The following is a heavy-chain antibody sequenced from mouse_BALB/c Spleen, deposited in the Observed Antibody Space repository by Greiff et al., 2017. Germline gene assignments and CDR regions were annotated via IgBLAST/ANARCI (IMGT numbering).Heavy chain of an antibody. CDR1: GFTFSSYA. V-gene: IGHV5-6-5*01. Sequence: EVKLMESGGGLVKPGGSLKLSCAASGFTFSSYAMSWVRQTPEKRLEWVASISSGGSTYYPDSVKGRFTIFRDNARNILYLQMSSLRSEDTAMYYCARGGFEALLRLPFAYWGQGTLVTVSA. J-gene: IGHJ3*01. CDR3: ARGGFEALLRLPFAY. CDR2: ISSGGST. D-gene: IGHD1-2*01.